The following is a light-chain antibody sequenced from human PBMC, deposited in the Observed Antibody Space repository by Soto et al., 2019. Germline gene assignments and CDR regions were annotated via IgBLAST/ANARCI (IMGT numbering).Light chain of an antibody. CDR1: QGIDNY. Sequence: DIQMTQSPSSLSASVGVIVIITCRASQGIDNYLAWYQQRPGKVPKLLLYAASTLPSGVPSRVSGSGSGTEFTLTISTLQPEDVESYYCEEYEGVPLTFGGGTRVEIK. V-gene: IGKV1-27*01. CDR2: AAS. CDR3: EEYEGVPLT. J-gene: IGKJ4*01.